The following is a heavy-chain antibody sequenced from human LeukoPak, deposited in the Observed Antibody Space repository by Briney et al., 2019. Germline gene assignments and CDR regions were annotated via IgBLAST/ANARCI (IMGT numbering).Heavy chain of an antibody. CDR1: GFTFSSYV. J-gene: IGHJ2*01. Sequence: PGGSLRLSCAASGFTFSSYVMTSVRQAPGKGLEWVTTTTGSGATTDYADSVKGRFTISRDNSKNTLSLQMNSLRAEDTAVYYCARSWYFDLWGRGTLVTVSS. CDR3: ARSWYFDL. V-gene: IGHV3-23*01. CDR2: TTGSGATT.